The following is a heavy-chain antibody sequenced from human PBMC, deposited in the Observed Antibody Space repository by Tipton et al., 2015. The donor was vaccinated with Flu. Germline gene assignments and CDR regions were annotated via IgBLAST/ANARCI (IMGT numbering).Heavy chain of an antibody. Sequence: QLMQSGAEVKEPGASVKVSCKASGYTFTGYYMHWVRQAPGQGLEWMGWINPNSGDTNYAQKFQGRVTMTRDTSISTAHMELNRLRSDDTAVYYCARGVGASTAPSDAFNIWGQGTKVTVSS. CDR3: ARGVGASTAPSDAFNI. D-gene: IGHD1-26*01. V-gene: IGHV1-2*02. J-gene: IGHJ3*02. CDR1: GYTFTGYY. CDR2: INPNSGDT.